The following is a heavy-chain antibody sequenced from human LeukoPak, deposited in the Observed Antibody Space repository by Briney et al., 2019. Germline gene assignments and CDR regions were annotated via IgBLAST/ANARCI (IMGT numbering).Heavy chain of an antibody. CDR2: IYYSGST. D-gene: IGHD2-15*01. V-gene: IGHV4-39*01. Sequence: KTSETLSLTCTVSGGFISSSSYYWGWIRQPPGKGLEWIGSIYYSGSTYYNPSLKSRVTISVDTSKNQFSLKLSSVTAADTAVYYCARHRIRSWFDPWGQGTLVTVSS. J-gene: IGHJ5*02. CDR1: GGFISSSSYY. CDR3: ARHRIRSWFDP.